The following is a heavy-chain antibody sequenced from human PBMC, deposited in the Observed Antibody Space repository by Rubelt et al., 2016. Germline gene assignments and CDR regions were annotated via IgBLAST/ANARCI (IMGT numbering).Heavy chain of an antibody. Sequence: QVQLQESGPGLVKPSQTLSLTCTVSGGSISSYYWSWIRQPPGKGLEWIGYIYYSGSTNYNPSLKSRVNISGDTSKNQFALKLSSVTAADTAVYYGARERGNYVMDVWGKGTTVTVSS. V-gene: IGHV4-59*01. D-gene: IGHD6-13*01. CDR3: ARERGNYVMDV. CDR1: GGSISSYY. CDR2: IYYSGST. J-gene: IGHJ6*04.